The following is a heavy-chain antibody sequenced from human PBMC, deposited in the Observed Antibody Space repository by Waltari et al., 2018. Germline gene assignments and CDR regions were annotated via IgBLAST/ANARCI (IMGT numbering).Heavy chain of an antibody. D-gene: IGHD6-13*01. J-gene: IGHJ5*02. V-gene: IGHV4-34*01. Sequence: QVQLQQWGAGLLKPSETMSLTCAVYGGSFSGYYWSWIRQPPGKGLEWIGEINHSGSTNYNPSLKSRVTISVDTSKNQFSLKLSSVTAADTAVYYCARRGGYSSSSLRGPRGWFDPWGQGTLVTVSS. CDR3: ARRGGYSSSSLRGPRGWFDP. CDR2: INHSGST. CDR1: GGSFSGYY.